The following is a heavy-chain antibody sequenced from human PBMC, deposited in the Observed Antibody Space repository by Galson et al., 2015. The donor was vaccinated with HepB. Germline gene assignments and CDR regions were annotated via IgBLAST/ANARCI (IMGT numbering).Heavy chain of an antibody. J-gene: IGHJ6*02. D-gene: IGHD3-3*01. CDR1: GFSVSSYS. V-gene: IGHV3-21*01. CDR3: ARDPPLRSSYDARYGMDV. Sequence: SLRLSCAASGFSVSSYSMDWVRQAPGKGLEWVSSISSSSGYIYYADSLKGRFTISRDNAKNSLYLQMNSLRVEDTAVYYCARDPPLRSSYDARYGMDVWGQGTTVTVSS. CDR2: ISSSSGYI.